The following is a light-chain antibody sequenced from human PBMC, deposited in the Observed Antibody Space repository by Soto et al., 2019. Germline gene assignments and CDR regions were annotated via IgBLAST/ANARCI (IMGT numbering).Light chain of an antibody. V-gene: IGKV3-20*01. CDR2: GAS. CDR1: QSVRSNY. J-gene: IGKJ2*01. CDR3: QHYGSSAYT. Sequence: EFVLTQSPGTLSLSPGERATLSCRASQSVRSNYLAWYQQKPGQSPRLLIYGASNRATGIPDRFSGSGSGTDFTLTSSRLEPEDVAVFYCQHYGSSAYTFGQGTTLEIK.